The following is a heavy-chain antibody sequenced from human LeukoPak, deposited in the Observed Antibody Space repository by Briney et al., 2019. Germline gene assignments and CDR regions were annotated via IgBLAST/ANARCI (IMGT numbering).Heavy chain of an antibody. V-gene: IGHV1-24*01. Sequence: ASVKVSCKVSGYTLTELSMHWVRQAPGKGLEWMGGFDPEDGETIYAQKFQGRITMTEDTSTDTAYMELSSLRSEDTAVYYCAIYSPRFGEFPGWGQGTLVTVSS. J-gene: IGHJ4*02. CDR1: GYTLTELS. CDR2: FDPEDGET. D-gene: IGHD3-10*01. CDR3: AIYSPRFGEFPG.